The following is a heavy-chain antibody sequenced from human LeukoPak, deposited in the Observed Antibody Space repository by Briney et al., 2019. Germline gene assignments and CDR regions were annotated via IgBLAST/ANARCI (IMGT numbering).Heavy chain of an antibody. Sequence: PSETLSLTCAVYGGSFSGHYWSWTRQPPGKGLEWIGEIHPSGSTSYNPSLKSRVTISVDTSKNQLSLKLSSVTAADTAVYYCARHLSSSAFDYWGQGTLVTVSS. V-gene: IGHV4-34*01. D-gene: IGHD6-6*01. CDR1: GGSFSGHY. CDR3: ARHLSSSAFDY. CDR2: IHPSGST. J-gene: IGHJ4*02.